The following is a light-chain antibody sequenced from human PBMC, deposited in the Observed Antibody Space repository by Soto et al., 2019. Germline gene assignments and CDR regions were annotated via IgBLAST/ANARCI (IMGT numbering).Light chain of an antibody. CDR2: GAS. J-gene: IGKJ1*01. Sequence: DIVMTQSPATLSVSPGETATLSCRASQSVSSYLAWYQQKPGQAPRLLISGASTRGTGFPVRFSGSGSGTEFTLTISSLQSEDFAIYYCQQYSSWPRTFGQGTRVEIK. V-gene: IGKV3-15*01. CDR1: QSVSSY. CDR3: QQYSSWPRT.